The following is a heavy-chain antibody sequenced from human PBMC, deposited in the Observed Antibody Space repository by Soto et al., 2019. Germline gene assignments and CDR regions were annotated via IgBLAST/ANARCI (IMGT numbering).Heavy chain of an antibody. CDR2: ISGDGGST. CDR3: TKDIYYDSSGYLDY. D-gene: IGHD3-22*01. CDR1: GFTFDDYA. J-gene: IGHJ4*02. Sequence: GESLKISCAASGFTFDDYAMHWVRQAPGKGLEWVSLISGDGGSTYYADSVQGRFTISRDNSKNSLYLQMNSLRTEDTAMYYCTKDIYYDSSGYLDYWGQGTMVTVSS. V-gene: IGHV3-43*02.